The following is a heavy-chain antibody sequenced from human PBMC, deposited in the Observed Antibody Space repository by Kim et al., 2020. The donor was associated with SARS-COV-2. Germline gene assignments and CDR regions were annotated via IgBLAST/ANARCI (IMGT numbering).Heavy chain of an antibody. V-gene: IGHV3-74*01. D-gene: IGHD2-2*01. CDR3: ARGECTSTSCLDY. J-gene: IGHJ4*02. Sequence: YAEFVKGRFRISRDNAKNTLLRQMNSLRVEETAVYYCARGECTSTSCLDYWGQGTLVTVSP.